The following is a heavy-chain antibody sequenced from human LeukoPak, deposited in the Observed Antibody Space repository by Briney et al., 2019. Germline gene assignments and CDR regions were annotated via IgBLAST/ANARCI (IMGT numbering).Heavy chain of an antibody. CDR3: ARDGYGDFNFDY. V-gene: IGHV4-59*01. CDR2: IYYSGST. CDR1: GGSISSYY. Sequence: SETLSLTCTVSGGSISSYYWSWIRQPPGKGLEWIGYIYYSGSTNYNPSLKSRVTISVDTSKNQFSLKLSSATAADTAVYYCARDGYGDFNFDYWGQGTLVTVSS. J-gene: IGHJ4*02. D-gene: IGHD4-17*01.